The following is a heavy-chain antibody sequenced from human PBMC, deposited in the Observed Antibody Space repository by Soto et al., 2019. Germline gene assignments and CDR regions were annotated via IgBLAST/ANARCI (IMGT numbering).Heavy chain of an antibody. J-gene: IGHJ5*02. CDR1: AYSFTTYH. Sequence: ASVKVSCKASAYSFTTYHIHWVRQAPGQGLEWMGLINPDAGATNYAQRFQGRLRLTRDTSTSTVYMELRSLRFYDTAVYYCARGDIVLVPASEGNWFDPWGQGTLVTVSS. D-gene: IGHD2-2*01. V-gene: IGHV1-46*01. CDR2: INPDAGAT. CDR3: ARGDIVLVPASEGNWFDP.